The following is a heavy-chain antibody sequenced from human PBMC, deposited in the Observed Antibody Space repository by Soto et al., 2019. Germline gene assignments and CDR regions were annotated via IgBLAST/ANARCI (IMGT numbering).Heavy chain of an antibody. Sequence: GGSLRLSCAASGFTFSSYAMSWVRQAPGKGLEWVSAISGSGGSTYYADSVKGRFTISRDNSKNTLYLQMNSLRAEDTAVYYWAKTEPNYDFLIGPYYYYGVEGWCQGTTVTVP. CDR3: AKTEPNYDFLIGPYYYYGVEG. D-gene: IGHD3-3*01. CDR2: ISGSGGST. J-gene: IGHJ6*02. V-gene: IGHV3-23*01. CDR1: GFTFSSYA.